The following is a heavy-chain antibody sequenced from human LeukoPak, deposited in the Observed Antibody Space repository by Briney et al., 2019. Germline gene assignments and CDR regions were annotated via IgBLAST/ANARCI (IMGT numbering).Heavy chain of an antibody. CDR3: ARGLLTGRNWYFDL. CDR1: GYTFTDFY. CDR2: INPHSGGT. V-gene: IGHV1-2*02. Sequence: ASVKVSCKASGYTFTDFYMHWVRQAPGQGLEWMGWINPHSGGTNYAQNFQGRVTMTRDTSISTIYMELHTLRSDDTAVYFCARGLLTGRNWYFDLWGRGTLLTASS. D-gene: IGHD3-9*01. J-gene: IGHJ2*01.